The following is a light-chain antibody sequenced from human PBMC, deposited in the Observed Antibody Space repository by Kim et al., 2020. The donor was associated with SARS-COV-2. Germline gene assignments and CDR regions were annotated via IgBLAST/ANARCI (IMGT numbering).Light chain of an antibody. Sequence: GQRFTISCSGSSSNIGSHYVYWYQQRPGTAPKLLIYRNNERPSGVPDRFSGSKSGTSASLAISGLRSEDEADYYCAAWDDSLSGWVFGGGTKLTVL. CDR1: SSNIGSHY. J-gene: IGLJ3*02. CDR2: RNN. CDR3: AAWDDSLSGWV. V-gene: IGLV1-47*01.